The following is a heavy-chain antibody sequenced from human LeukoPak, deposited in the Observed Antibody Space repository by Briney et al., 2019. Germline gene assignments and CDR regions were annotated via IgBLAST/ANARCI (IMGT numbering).Heavy chain of an antibody. CDR1: GFTFRTYS. CDR2: ISSSSSTI. V-gene: IGHV3-48*02. D-gene: IGHD4-17*01. J-gene: IGHJ6*02. Sequence: PGGSLRVSCAASGFTFRTYSMNWVRQAPGKGLEWVSYISSSSSTIHYADSVRGRFTISRDNAKNSLYLQINSPRDEDTAVYYCARAFYGDYGMDVWGQGTTVTVSS. CDR3: ARAFYGDYGMDV.